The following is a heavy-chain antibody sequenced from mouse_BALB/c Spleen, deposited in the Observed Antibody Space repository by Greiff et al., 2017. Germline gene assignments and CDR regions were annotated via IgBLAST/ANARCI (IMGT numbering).Heavy chain of an antibody. D-gene: IGHD2-12*01. CDR1: GFNIKDTY. CDR2: IDPANGNT. J-gene: IGHJ2*01. Sequence: EVQLQQSGAELVKPGASVKLSCTASGFNIKDTYMHWVKQRPEQGLEWIGRIDPANGNTKYDPKFQGKATITADTSSNTAYLQLSSLTSEDTAVYYCARAYYTAWFAYWGQGTTLTVSS. CDR3: ARAYYTAWFAY. V-gene: IGHV14-3*02.